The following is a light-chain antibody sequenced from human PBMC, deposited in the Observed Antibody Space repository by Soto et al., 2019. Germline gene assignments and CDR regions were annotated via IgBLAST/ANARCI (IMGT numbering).Light chain of an antibody. J-gene: IGKJ1*01. CDR1: QSVSSSY. CDR3: QQYGSSLPWT. Sequence: VLAQSPGTLSWSPGERATLSCRASQSVSSSYLAWYQQKPGQAPRLLIYAASRRATDIPDRFSGSGSGTDFTLTISGLEPEDFAVYYCQQYGSSLPWTFGQGTKVDIK. V-gene: IGKV3-20*01. CDR2: AAS.